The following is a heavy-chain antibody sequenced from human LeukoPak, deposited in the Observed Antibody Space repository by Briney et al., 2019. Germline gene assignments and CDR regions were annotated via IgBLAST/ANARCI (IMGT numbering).Heavy chain of an antibody. Sequence: GGSLRLSCAASGFTFSSYAMSWVRQAPGKGLEWVSAISGSGGSTYYADSVKGRFTISRDNSKDTLYLQMNSLRVEDTAVYYCAKDLAHSSSHFFDYWGQGTLVTVSS. CDR1: GFTFSSYA. CDR2: ISGSGGST. J-gene: IGHJ4*02. V-gene: IGHV3-23*01. CDR3: AKDLAHSSSHFFDY. D-gene: IGHD6-13*01.